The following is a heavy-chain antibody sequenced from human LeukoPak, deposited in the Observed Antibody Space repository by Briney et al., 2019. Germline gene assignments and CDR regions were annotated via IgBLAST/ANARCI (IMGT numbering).Heavy chain of an antibody. D-gene: IGHD6-19*01. J-gene: IGHJ4*02. CDR2: INPSTGVT. CDR1: GYTFTAYY. V-gene: IGHV1-2*02. CDR3: ARQGSNSSGWYPVDD. Sequence: ASVKVSCKAFGYTFTAYYIHWVRQAPGQGLEWMGWINPSTGVTNYAQKFQGRVTLTRDTSISTAYLELSSLTSDDTAVYFCARQGSNSSGWYPVDDWGQGTLVTVSS.